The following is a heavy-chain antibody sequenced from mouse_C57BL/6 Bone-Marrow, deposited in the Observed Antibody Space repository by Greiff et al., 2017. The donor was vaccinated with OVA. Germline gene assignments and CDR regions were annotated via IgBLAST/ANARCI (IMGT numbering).Heavy chain of an antibody. CDR1: GYTFTDHT. V-gene: IGHV1-78*01. D-gene: IGHD2-1*01. CDR3: AREERNYGLEY. Sequence: VKLQESDAELVKPGASVKISCKVSGYTFTDHTIHWMKQRPEQGLEWIGYIYPRDGSTKYTEKFKGKATLTADKSSSTAYMQLNSLTSEDSAVYFCAREERNYGLEYWGQWTLVTVAA. J-gene: IGHJ3*01. CDR2: IYPRDGST.